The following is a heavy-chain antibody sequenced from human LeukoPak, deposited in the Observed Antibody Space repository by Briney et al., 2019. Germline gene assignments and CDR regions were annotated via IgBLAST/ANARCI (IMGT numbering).Heavy chain of an antibody. V-gene: IGHV4-39*07. D-gene: IGHD4-17*01. CDR3: ARDFPDYGDYYFDY. CDR2: IYYSGST. CDR1: GGSISSSSYY. Sequence: SETLSLTCTVSGGSISSSSYYWGWIRQPPGKGLEWIGSIYYSGSTYYNPSLKSRVTISVDTSKNQFSLKLSSVTAADTAVYYCARDFPDYGDYYFDYWGQGTLVTVSS. J-gene: IGHJ4*02.